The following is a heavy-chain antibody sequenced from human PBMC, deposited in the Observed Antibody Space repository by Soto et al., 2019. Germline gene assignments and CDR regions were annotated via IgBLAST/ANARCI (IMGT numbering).Heavy chain of an antibody. CDR2: MFSSGST. CDR1: GGSISRGGYY. V-gene: IGHV4-31*03. Sequence: QVHLQESGPGLVKPSQTLSLTCTVSGGSISRGGYYWNWIRQHPGKGLEWIGYMFSSGSTYYNPSLKSRVTISMDTSKHQFSLNLSSVTAADTALYYCAGGPPRAGLIAFRPGLDYWGQGILVTVSS. J-gene: IGHJ4*02. D-gene: IGHD6-6*01. CDR3: AGGPPRAGLIAFRPGLDY.